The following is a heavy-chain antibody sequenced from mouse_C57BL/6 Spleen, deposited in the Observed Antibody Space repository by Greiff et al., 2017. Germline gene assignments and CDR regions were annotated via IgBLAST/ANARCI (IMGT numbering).Heavy chain of an antibody. CDR1: GFNIKDDY. CDR2: IDPENGDT. Sequence: EVQLQQSGAELVRPGASVTLSCTASGFNIKDDYMHWVKQRPEQGLEWIGWIDPENGDTEYASKFQGKATITADTSSNTAYLQLSSLTSEDTAVYYCTNGDYEDYFDYWGQGTTLTVSS. CDR3: TNGDYEDYFDY. D-gene: IGHD2-13*01. J-gene: IGHJ2*01. V-gene: IGHV14-4*01.